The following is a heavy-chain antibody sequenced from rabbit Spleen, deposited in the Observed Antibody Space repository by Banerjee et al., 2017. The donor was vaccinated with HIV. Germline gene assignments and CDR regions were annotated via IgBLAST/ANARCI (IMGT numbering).Heavy chain of an antibody. CDR2: IDVGESGST. D-gene: IGHD4-2*01. V-gene: IGHV1S40*01. CDR1: GLDFSNSYW. J-gene: IGHJ4*01. Sequence: QSLEESGGDLVKPGASLTLTCTASGLDFSNSYWICWVRQAPGKGLEWIACIDVGESGSTYYAPWPKGRFTISKTSSTTVTLQMTSLTAADTATYFCARDAAGREDFNLWGPGTLVTVS. CDR3: ARDAAGREDFNL.